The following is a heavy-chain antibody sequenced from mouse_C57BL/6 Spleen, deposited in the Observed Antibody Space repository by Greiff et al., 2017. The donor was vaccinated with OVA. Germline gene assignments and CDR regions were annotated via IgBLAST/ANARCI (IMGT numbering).Heavy chain of an antibody. V-gene: IGHV3-6*01. Sequence: EVKLLESGPGLVKPSQSLSLTCSVTGYSITSGYYWNWIRQFPGNKLEWMGYISYDGSNNYNPSLKNRISITRDTSKNQFFLKLNSVTTEDTATYYCASYSNYVEFAYWGQGTLVTVSA. CDR1: GYSITSGYY. CDR3: ASYSNYVEFAY. D-gene: IGHD2-5*01. J-gene: IGHJ3*01. CDR2: ISYDGSN.